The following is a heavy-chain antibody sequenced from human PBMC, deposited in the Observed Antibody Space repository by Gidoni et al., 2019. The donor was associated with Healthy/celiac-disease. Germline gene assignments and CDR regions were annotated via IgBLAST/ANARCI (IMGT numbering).Heavy chain of an antibody. J-gene: IGHJ6*02. D-gene: IGHD2-15*01. V-gene: IGHV3-30*16. CDR3: ARPIRAEGDVVAATPDEYYYYYYGMDV. Sequence: QVQLVESGGGVVQPGRSLRLSCAASGFTFSSYAMHWVRQAPGKGLEWVAVISYDGSNKYYADSVKGRFTISRDNSKNTLYLQMNSLRAEDTAVYYCARPIRAEGDVVAATPDEYYYYYYGMDVWGQGTTVTVSS. CDR1: GFTFSSYA. CDR2: ISYDGSNK.